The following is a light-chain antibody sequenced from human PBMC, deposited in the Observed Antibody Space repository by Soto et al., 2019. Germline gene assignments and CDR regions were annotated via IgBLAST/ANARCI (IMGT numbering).Light chain of an antibody. Sequence: AIQMTQYPSSLSASVGDRVTITCGASQGIRNDLGWYQQKPGKAPKVLIYAASSLESGVPSRFSGSGSGTDFTLTISSLQPEDSATYYCLQDYNYPRTFGQGTKVEVK. J-gene: IGKJ1*01. CDR3: LQDYNYPRT. V-gene: IGKV1-6*01. CDR2: AAS. CDR1: QGIRND.